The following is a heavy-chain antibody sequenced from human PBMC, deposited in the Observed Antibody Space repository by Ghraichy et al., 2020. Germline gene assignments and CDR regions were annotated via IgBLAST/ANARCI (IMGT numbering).Heavy chain of an antibody. Sequence: SETLSLTCTVSGGSMTSDNYFWSWIRQRPGKGLEWIGCIYNNVNTNYNPSLRSRPSIFLDTSERQFSLILRSVTAADTAVYYCARGSASECPRDHYYGLDAWGQGTTVTVSS. V-gene: IGHV4-31*03. CDR2: IYNNVNT. CDR1: GGSMTSDNYF. D-gene: IGHD2-21*02. CDR3: ARGSASECPRDHYYGLDA. J-gene: IGHJ6*02.